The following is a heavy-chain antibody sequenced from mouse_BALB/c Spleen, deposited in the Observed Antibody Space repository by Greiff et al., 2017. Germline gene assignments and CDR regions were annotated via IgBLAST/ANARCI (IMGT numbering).Heavy chain of an antibody. CDR2: IYPGDGDT. Sequence: QVQLQQSGAELARPGASVKLSCKASGYTFTSYWMQWVKQRPGQGLEWIGAIYPGDGDTRYTQKFKGKATLTADKSSSTAYMQLSSLASEDSAVYYCASNYGYYAMDYWGQGTSVTVSS. J-gene: IGHJ4*01. D-gene: IGHD2-1*01. CDR3: ASNYGYYAMDY. V-gene: IGHV1-87*01. CDR1: GYTFTSYW.